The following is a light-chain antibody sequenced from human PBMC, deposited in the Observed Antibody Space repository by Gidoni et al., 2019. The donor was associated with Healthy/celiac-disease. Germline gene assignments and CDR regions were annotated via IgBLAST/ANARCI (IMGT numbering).Light chain of an antibody. CDR3: QQRNSWPRT. CDR2: DAS. CDR1: QSVNTY. Sequence: EIVLTQSPATLSLSPGERATLSCRASQSVNTYLVWYQQKPGQAPRLLIYDASKRATGIPARFSGGGSGTDFTLNISSLEPEDFAVYFCQQRNSWPRTFGQGTKLEIK. J-gene: IGKJ2*01. V-gene: IGKV3-11*01.